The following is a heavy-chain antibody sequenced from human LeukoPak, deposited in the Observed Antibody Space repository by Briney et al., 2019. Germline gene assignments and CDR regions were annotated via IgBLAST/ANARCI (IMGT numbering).Heavy chain of an antibody. D-gene: IGHD3-22*01. Sequence: GGSLRLSCAASGFTFSSYGMHWVRQAPGKGLEWVAVISYDGSNKYYADSVKGRSTISRDNSKNTLYLQMNSLRAEDTAVYYCATDYYDSSGYYYSIDYWGQGTLVTVSS. V-gene: IGHV3-30*03. CDR2: ISYDGSNK. CDR1: GFTFSSYG. CDR3: ATDYYDSSGYYYSIDY. J-gene: IGHJ4*02.